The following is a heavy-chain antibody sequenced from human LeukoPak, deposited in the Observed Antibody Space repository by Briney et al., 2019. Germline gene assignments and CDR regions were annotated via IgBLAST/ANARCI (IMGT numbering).Heavy chain of an antibody. CDR2: INHSGST. D-gene: IGHD3-10*01. V-gene: IGHV4-39*07. CDR3: ARGGGYASGNYRFVDY. J-gene: IGHJ4*02. CDR1: GGSISSSNYY. Sequence: SETLSLTCIVSGGSISSSNYYWGWIRQSPGKGLEWIGEINHSGSTNYNPPLKSRVTISVDTSRNQFSLKLTSVTAADTAVYYCARGGGYASGNYRFVDYWGQGTLVTVSS.